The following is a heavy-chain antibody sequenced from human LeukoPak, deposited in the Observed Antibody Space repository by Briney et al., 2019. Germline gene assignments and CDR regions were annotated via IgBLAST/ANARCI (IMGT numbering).Heavy chain of an antibody. D-gene: IGHD1-26*01. Sequence: GGSLRLSCAASGFTFSSYSMNWVRQAPGKGLEWVSYISSSSSTIYYADSVKGRFTISRDNAKNSLYLQMNSLRAEDTAVYYCARDRGSGSYLYHYYYYMDVWGKGTTVTVSS. J-gene: IGHJ6*03. CDR3: ARDRGSGSYLYHYYYYMDV. V-gene: IGHV3-48*01. CDR2: ISSSSSTI. CDR1: GFTFSSYS.